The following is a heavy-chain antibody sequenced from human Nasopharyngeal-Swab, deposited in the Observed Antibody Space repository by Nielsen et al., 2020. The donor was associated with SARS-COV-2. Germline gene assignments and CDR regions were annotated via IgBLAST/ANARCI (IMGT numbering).Heavy chain of an antibody. D-gene: IGHD1-14*01. CDR3: ARDPEGDTDFDY. CDR1: GYTSTSYG. V-gene: IGHV1-18*04. Sequence: ASVLVTCKASGYTSTSYGISWVRQPPGQGLAWIGWIGVYKGETNYAQKFRDRITMTTDRSTSTAYMELRTLRSDDTAVYYCARDPEGDTDFDYWGQGTLVTVSS. CDR2: IGVYKGET. J-gene: IGHJ4*02.